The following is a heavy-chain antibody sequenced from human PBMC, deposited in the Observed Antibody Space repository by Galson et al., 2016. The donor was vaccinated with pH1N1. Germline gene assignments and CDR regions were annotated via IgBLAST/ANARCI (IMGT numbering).Heavy chain of an antibody. CDR3: ARARNYYGNEAFDI. J-gene: IGHJ3*02. CDR1: GVIFNSYA. V-gene: IGHV1-69*06. Sequence: SVKVSCKASGVIFNSYAINWVRQAPGQGLEWMGGIIAIFNTPNYAQDFQGRVTITADKPTTTAYLELSGLTSEDTAVYYCARARNYYGNEAFDIWGQGTMVIVSS. D-gene: IGHD3-22*01. CDR2: IIAIFNTP.